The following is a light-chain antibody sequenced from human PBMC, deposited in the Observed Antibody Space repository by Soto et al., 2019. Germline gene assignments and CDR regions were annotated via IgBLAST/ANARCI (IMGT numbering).Light chain of an antibody. J-gene: IGKJ2*01. Sequence: EIVLTQSPATLSLSPGERATLSCRASQSVSSYLAWYQQKPGQAPRLLIYDASNRATGIPARFSGSASGTDFNLTISSLEPEDFAVYYCQQRSNWPPYTFGQGTKLEI. V-gene: IGKV3-11*01. CDR1: QSVSSY. CDR2: DAS. CDR3: QQRSNWPPYT.